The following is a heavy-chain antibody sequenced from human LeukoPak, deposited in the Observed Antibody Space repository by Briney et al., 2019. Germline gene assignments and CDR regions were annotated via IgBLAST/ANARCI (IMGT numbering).Heavy chain of an antibody. V-gene: IGHV4-34*01. CDR1: GGSFSGYY. D-gene: IGHD5-18*01. CDR3: ARIVQLWFIIDY. Sequence: SETLSLTCAVYGGSFSGYYWSWIRQPPGKGLEWIGEINHSGSTNYNPSLKSRVTISVDTSKNQFSLKLSSVTAADTAVYYCARIVQLWFIIDYWGQGTLVTVSS. CDR2: INHSGST. J-gene: IGHJ4*02.